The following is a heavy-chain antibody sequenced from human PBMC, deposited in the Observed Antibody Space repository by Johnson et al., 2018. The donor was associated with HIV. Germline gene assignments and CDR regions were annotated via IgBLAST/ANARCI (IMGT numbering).Heavy chain of an antibody. J-gene: IGHJ3*02. Sequence: VQLVESGGGVVQPGGSLRLSCAASGFTFGDYGMSWVRQAPGKGLLWVSRINGDGSSTNYANSVRGRFTISRDNAKNTLYLQMNSLRDEDSAVYFCAKTGAAAGLKDAFDIWGQGTMVTVSS. CDR2: INGDGSST. V-gene: IGHV3-74*02. CDR1: GFTFGDYG. D-gene: IGHD6-13*01. CDR3: AKTGAAAGLKDAFDI.